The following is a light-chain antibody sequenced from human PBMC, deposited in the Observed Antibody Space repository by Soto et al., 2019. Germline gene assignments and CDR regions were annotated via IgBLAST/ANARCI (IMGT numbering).Light chain of an antibody. CDR1: QSVSSTY. Sequence: EIVLTQSPGTLSLSPGERAILSCRASQSVSSTYLAWYQQKPGQAPRLLIYGASNRATGIPDRFSGSGSGTDFTLTISRLEPEDFAVYYCQQYGGSRWTFGQGTRVDI. J-gene: IGKJ1*01. V-gene: IGKV3-20*01. CDR2: GAS. CDR3: QQYGGSRWT.